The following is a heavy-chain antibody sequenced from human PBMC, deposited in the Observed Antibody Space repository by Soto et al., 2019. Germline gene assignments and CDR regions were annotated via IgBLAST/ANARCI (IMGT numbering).Heavy chain of an antibody. D-gene: IGHD6-13*01. CDR2: IYYSGST. J-gene: IGHJ6*02. V-gene: IGHV4-39*02. Sequence: SQTRSLTCIVCAGTISTGSYYWGWIRHPPGKELEWFGSIYYSGSTYYTPALKSRVTISVDTSKNQFSLKLSAVTAADTAVYYCARDRSPRDTGYSSSWYWGDYYGMDVWGQGTTVT. CDR1: AGTISTGSYY. CDR3: ARDRSPRDTGYSSSWYWGDYYGMDV.